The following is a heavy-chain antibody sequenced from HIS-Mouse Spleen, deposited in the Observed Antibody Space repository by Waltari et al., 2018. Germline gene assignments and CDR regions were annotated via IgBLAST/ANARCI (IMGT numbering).Heavy chain of an antibody. CDR2: IYYSGST. D-gene: IGHD3-10*01. J-gene: IGHJ4*02. CDR1: GGSISSSSYY. Sequence: QLQLQESGPGLVKPSETLSLTCTVPGGSISSSSYYRGWIRQPPGKGLEWIGSIYYSGSTYYNPSLKSRVTISVDTSKNQFSLKLSSVTAADTAVYYCARAYYYGSGSYYKGYFDYWGQGTLVTVSS. CDR3: ARAYYYGSGSYYKGYFDY. V-gene: IGHV4-39*07.